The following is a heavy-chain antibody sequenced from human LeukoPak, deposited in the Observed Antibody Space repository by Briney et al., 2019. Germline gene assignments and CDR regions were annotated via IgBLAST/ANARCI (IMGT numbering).Heavy chain of an antibody. J-gene: IGHJ3*02. CDR3: AKDIRGYSYGWDAFDI. CDR2: ICGSGGST. V-gene: IGHV3-23*01. CDR1: GFTFSSYA. Sequence: GGSLRLSCAASGFTFSSYAMSWVRQAPGKGLEWVSAICGSGGSTYYADSVKGRFTISRDNSKNTLYLQMNSLRAEDTAVYYCAKDIRGYSYGWDAFDIWGQGTMVTVSS. D-gene: IGHD5-18*01.